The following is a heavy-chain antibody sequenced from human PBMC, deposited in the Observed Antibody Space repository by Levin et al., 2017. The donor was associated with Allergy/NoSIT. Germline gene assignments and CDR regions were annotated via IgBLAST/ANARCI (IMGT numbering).Heavy chain of an antibody. CDR1: GFTFSNYG. J-gene: IGHJ6*03. CDR3: ARDSVPLIVASIGGDYNYYYMDV. Sequence: GGSLRLSCVASGFTFSNYGMHWVRQAPGKGLEWVAVIWYDGNNKYYVDSVKGRFTISRDNSKNTLYLQMNSLRDEDTAVYYCARDSVPLIVASIGGDYNYYYMDVWGKGTTVTVSS. CDR2: IWYDGNNK. V-gene: IGHV3-33*01. D-gene: IGHD5-12*01.